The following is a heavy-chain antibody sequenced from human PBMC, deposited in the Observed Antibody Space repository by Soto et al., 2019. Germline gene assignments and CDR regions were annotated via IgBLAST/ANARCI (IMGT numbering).Heavy chain of an antibody. D-gene: IGHD3-22*01. CDR3: AKGQEGFTMIAYYFDY. V-gene: IGHV3-30*18. Sequence: AGGSLRLSCAASGFPFSSYGMHWVRPAPGKGLEWVAVISYDGSNKYYADSVKGRFTISRDNSKNTLYLQMNSLRAEDTAVYYCAKGQEGFTMIAYYFDYWGQGTLVTVSS. J-gene: IGHJ4*02. CDR2: ISYDGSNK. CDR1: GFPFSSYG.